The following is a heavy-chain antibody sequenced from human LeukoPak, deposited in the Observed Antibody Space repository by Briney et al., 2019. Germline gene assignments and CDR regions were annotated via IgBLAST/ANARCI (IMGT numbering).Heavy chain of an antibody. CDR3: ARDPSYSGSYSYYFDY. CDR2: IYTSGST. Sequence: SETLSLTCTVSGGSISSGSYYWSWIRQPAGKGLEWIGRIYTSGSTNYNPSLKSRVTIPVDTSKNQFSLKLSSVTAADTAVYYCARDPSYSGSYSYYFDYWGQGTLVTVSS. J-gene: IGHJ4*02. V-gene: IGHV4-61*02. D-gene: IGHD1-26*01. CDR1: GGSISSGSYY.